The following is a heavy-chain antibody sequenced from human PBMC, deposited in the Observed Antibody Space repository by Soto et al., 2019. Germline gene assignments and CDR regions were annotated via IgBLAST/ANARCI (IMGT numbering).Heavy chain of an antibody. CDR1: GFTFSSYG. Sequence: GGSLRLSCAASGFTFSSYGMHWVRQAPGKGLEWVAVIWYDGSNKYYADSVKGRFTISRDNSKNTLYLQMNSLRAEDTAVYYCARDPWIDGDYYYGMDVWGQGTTVTVSS. V-gene: IGHV3-33*01. CDR3: ARDPWIDGDYYYGMDV. D-gene: IGHD4-17*01. J-gene: IGHJ6*02. CDR2: IWYDGSNK.